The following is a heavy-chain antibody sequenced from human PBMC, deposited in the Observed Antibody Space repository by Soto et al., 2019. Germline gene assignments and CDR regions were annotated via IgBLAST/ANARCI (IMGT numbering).Heavy chain of an antibody. CDR1: GYNFNQYY. Sequence: QVQLVQSGPEVRKPGASVRLSCATSGYNFNQYYIHWVRQAPGQRLEWMGIINLRGGTTEYAHKFPWRVPVTGDTSTRTAYMELSSLRSEDTAVYFCARGPDDSDVPRWDHWGQGTLITVSS. CDR3: ARGPDDSDVPRWDH. CDR2: INLRGGTT. J-gene: IGHJ4*02. D-gene: IGHD4-17*01. V-gene: IGHV1-46*02.